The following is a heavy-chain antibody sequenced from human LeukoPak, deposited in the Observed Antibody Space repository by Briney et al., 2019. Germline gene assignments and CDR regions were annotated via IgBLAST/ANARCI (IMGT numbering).Heavy chain of an antibody. V-gene: IGHV4-59*01. CDR1: GGSISSYY. J-gene: IGHJ5*02. Sequence: SETLSLTCTVSGGSISSYYWSWIRHPLGKGLEWIGYIYYSRSTNYNPARKRRVTISVYTSKSQFSQKLSSVTAANPAVYYCARYLWQRLVPGSNWFDPWGQGTLVTVSS. D-gene: IGHD6-19*01. CDR2: IYYSRST. CDR3: ARYLWQRLVPGSNWFDP.